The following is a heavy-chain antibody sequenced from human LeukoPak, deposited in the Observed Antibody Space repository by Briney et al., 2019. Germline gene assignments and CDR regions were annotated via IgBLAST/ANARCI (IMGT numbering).Heavy chain of an antibody. J-gene: IGHJ4*02. Sequence: PSETLSLTCTVSGGSISSSSYYWGWIRQHPGKGLEWIGYIYYSGSTYYNPSLKSRVTISVDTSKNQFSLKLSSVTAADTAVYYCARVLRSSGWYYFDYWGQGTLVTVSS. V-gene: IGHV4-31*03. CDR1: GGSISSSSYY. D-gene: IGHD6-19*01. CDR3: ARVLRSSGWYYFDY. CDR2: IYYSGST.